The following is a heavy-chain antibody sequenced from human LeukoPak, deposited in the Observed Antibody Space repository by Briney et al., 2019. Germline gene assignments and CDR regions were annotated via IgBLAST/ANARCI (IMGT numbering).Heavy chain of an antibody. CDR1: GFTFSSYA. CDR3: ARSERFDP. CDR2: IGGSGTAT. Sequence: GGSLRLSCAASGFTFSSYAMSWVRQAPGKELEWVSTIGGSGTATIYADSVKGRFTISRDNSKNTLYLQMNSLRGEDTAVYYCARSERFDPWGQGTLVTVSS. V-gene: IGHV3-23*01. J-gene: IGHJ5*02. D-gene: IGHD1-26*01.